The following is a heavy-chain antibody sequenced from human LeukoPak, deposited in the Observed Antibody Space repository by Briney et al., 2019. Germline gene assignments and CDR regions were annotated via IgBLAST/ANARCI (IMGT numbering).Heavy chain of an antibody. V-gene: IGHV3-74*01. Sequence: PGGSLRLSCAASGFTFSSYWMHWVRQAPGKGLVWVSRINSDGSSRSYADSVKGRFTISRDNAKNTLYLQMNSLRAEDTAVYYCASPIAAAAGDAFDIWGQGTMVTVSS. CDR3: ASPIAAAAGDAFDI. CDR1: GFTFSSYW. D-gene: IGHD6-13*01. CDR2: INSDGSSR. J-gene: IGHJ3*02.